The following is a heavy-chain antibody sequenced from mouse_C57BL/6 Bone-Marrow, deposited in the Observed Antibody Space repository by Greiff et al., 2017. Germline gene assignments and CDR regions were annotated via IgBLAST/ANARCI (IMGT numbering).Heavy chain of an antibody. Sequence: QVQLQQPGAELVKPGASVKVSCKASGYTFTSYWMHWVKQRPGQGLEWIGRIHPSDSDTNYNQKFKGKATLTVDKSSSTAYMQLSRLTSEDSAVCEGAIIGWRGAVDDGGEGTSVTVSA. CDR3: AIIGWRGAVDD. V-gene: IGHV1-74*01. CDR2: IHPSDSDT. J-gene: IGHJ4*01. CDR1: GYTFTSYW. D-gene: IGHD2-14*01.